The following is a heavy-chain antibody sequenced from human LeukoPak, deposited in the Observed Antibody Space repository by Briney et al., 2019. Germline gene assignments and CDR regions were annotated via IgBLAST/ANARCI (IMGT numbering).Heavy chain of an antibody. CDR2: ISSSSSYI. Sequence: GGSLRLSCAASGFTFSSYSMNWVRQAPGKGLEWVSSISSSSSYIYYADSMKGRFTISRDNAKNSLYLQMNSLRAEDTAVYYCARDQSWRVGATPLDYWGQGTLVTVSS. D-gene: IGHD1-26*01. CDR3: ARDQSWRVGATPLDY. V-gene: IGHV3-21*01. J-gene: IGHJ4*02. CDR1: GFTFSSYS.